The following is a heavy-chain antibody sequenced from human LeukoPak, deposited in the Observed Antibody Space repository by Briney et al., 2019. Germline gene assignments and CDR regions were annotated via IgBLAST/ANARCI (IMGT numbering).Heavy chain of an antibody. CDR1: GYTFTSYY. CDR3: ARDRSPPNWLEPPRVLDY. Sequence: GASVKVSCKASGYTFTSYYMHWVRQAPGQGLEWMGIINPSGGSTSYAQKFQGRVTMTRDTSTSTVYMELSSLRSKDTAVYYCARDRSPPNWLEPPRVLDYWGQGTLVTVSS. V-gene: IGHV1-46*01. CDR2: INPSGGST. D-gene: IGHD1-1*01. J-gene: IGHJ4*02.